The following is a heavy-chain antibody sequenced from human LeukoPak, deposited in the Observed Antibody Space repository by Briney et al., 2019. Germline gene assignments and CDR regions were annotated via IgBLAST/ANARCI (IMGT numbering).Heavy chain of an antibody. V-gene: IGHV3-21*01. Sequence: GGSLRLSCAAPGFTFRSYSMSLVRQAPGKGLEWVSSISTRSYIYYAHSAQGRCTISRDHAQNPLFQQMNSLRAEDTAVYYCARFLAAAGNDAFDSWGQGTMVTVSS. CDR1: GFTFRSYS. D-gene: IGHD6-13*01. J-gene: IGHJ3*02. CDR2: ISTRSYI. CDR3: ARFLAAAGNDAFDS.